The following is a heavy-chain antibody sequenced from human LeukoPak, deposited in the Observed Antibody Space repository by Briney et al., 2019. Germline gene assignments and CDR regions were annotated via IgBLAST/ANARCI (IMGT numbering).Heavy chain of an antibody. CDR2: IYSGGST. V-gene: IGHV3-66*02. J-gene: IGHJ3*02. CDR3: ARGHNTMIVVVPIYVAIDI. D-gene: IGHD3-22*01. CDR1: GFTVSSNY. Sequence: VGSLRLSCAASGFTVSSNYMSWVRQAPGKGLEWVSVIYSGGSTYYADSVRGRFTISRDNSKNTLYLQMNSLRAEDTAVYYCARGHNTMIVVVPIYVAIDIWGQGTMVTVSS.